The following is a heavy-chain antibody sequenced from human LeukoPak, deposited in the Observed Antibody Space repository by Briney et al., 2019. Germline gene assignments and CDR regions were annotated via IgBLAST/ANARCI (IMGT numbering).Heavy chain of an antibody. D-gene: IGHD3-3*01. CDR2: INHSGST. Sequence: SETLSLTCAVYGGSFSGYYWSWIRQPPGKGLEWIGEINHSGSTNYNPSLKSRVTISVDTSKNQFSLRLSSVTAADTAVYYCARSPDYDFWSGYYISWFDPWGQGTLVTVSS. CDR3: ARSPDYDFWSGYYISWFDP. CDR1: GGSFSGYY. J-gene: IGHJ5*02. V-gene: IGHV4-34*01.